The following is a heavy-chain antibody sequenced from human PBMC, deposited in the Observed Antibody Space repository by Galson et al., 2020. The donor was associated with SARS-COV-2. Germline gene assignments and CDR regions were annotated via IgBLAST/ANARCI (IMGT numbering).Heavy chain of an antibody. D-gene: IGHD1-26*01. CDR2: IYYGGGST. CDR3: ARQNRIMGAYYGPFDI. CDR1: GGSISSSSYY. J-gene: IGHJ3*02. Sequence: SQTLSLTCSVSGGSISSSSYYWGWIRQPPGKGLEWIGSIYYGGGSTYYNPSLKSRVTISVDTSKNQFSLKLSSVTAADTAVYYCARQNRIMGAYYGPFDIWGQGTMVTVSS. V-gene: IGHV4-39*01.